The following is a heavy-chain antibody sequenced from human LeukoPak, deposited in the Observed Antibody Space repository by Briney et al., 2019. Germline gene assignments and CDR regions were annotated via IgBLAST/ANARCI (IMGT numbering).Heavy chain of an antibody. CDR2: ISYDGGIM. Sequence: GGSLRLSPAASGSTPSSYAMHWVPHAPGKGLERVALISYDGGIMYYTDSARGRFTISRDSSKNTLYLHMNSMRNEDTAVYYSERAPAGYTSGYWGYFDYWGQGTLVTVSS. CDR1: GSTPSSYA. V-gene: IGHV3-30*04. CDR3: ERAPAGYTSGYWGYFDY. J-gene: IGHJ4*02. D-gene: IGHD5-18*01.